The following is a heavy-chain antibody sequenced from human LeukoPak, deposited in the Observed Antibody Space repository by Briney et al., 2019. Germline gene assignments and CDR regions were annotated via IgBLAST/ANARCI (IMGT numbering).Heavy chain of an antibody. D-gene: IGHD6-19*01. CDR2: INPNSGGT. V-gene: IGHV1-2*02. Sequence: ASVKVSCKASGYTLTGYYMHWVRQAPGQGLEWMGWINPNSGGTNYAQKFQGRVTMTRDTSISTAYMELSRLRSDDTAVYYCARAGYAPVAVAGTIYYYYGMDVWGQGTTVTVSS. J-gene: IGHJ6*02. CDR1: GYTLTGYY. CDR3: ARAGYAPVAVAGTIYYYYGMDV.